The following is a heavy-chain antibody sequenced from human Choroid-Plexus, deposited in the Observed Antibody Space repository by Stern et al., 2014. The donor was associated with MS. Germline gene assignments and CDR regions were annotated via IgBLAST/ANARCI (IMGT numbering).Heavy chain of an antibody. CDR3: ARDGDGYNPYYFDY. CDR2: ISAYNGNT. J-gene: IGHJ4*02. V-gene: IGHV1-18*01. D-gene: IGHD5-24*01. Sequence: VQLVESGAEVKKPGASVKVSCKASVYTFTSYGISWERQAPGQGLEWLGWISAYNGNTIAAEKLQGRVTKTTDTCTNTAYMELRGRRSDDTAVYYCARDGDGYNPYYFDYWGQGTLVTVSS. CDR1: VYTFTSYG.